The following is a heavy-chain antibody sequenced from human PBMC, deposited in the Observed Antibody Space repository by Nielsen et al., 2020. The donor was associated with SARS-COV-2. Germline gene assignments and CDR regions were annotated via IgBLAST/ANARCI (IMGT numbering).Heavy chain of an antibody. D-gene: IGHD2-2*02. Sequence: GESLKISCAASGFTFSSYGMHWVRQAPGKGLEWVAVIWYDGSNKYYADSVKGRFTISRDNSKNTLYLQMNSLRAEDTAVYYCAKSKAYLYYFDYWGQGTLVTVSS. V-gene: IGHV3-30*02. CDR2: IWYDGSNK. CDR3: AKSKAYLYYFDY. CDR1: GFTFSSYG. J-gene: IGHJ4*02.